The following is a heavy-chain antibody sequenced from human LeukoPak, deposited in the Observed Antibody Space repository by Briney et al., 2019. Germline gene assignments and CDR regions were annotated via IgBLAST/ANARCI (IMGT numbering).Heavy chain of an antibody. D-gene: IGHD2/OR15-2a*01. CDR3: ARSAVIRGFDF. J-gene: IGHJ4*02. CDR2: SNPNGGST. CDR1: GYTFTSFY. V-gene: IGHV1-46*01. Sequence: ASVKVSCKASGYTFTSFYMHWVRQAPGQGLEWMGMSNPNGGSTSYAQKFQDRVTMTRDTSTSTVYMEVTGLRSEDTALFYCARSAVIRGFDFWGQGTLVTVSS.